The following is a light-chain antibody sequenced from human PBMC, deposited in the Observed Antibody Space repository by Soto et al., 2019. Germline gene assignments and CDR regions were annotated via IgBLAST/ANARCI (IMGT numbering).Light chain of an antibody. CDR1: FSDIGKNA. Sequence: QSVLTQPPSVSGAPRQRVTISCSGSFSDIGKNAVSWYQLLPGKAPRLLIYYNNLLPSGVSDRFSGSKSGASASLVISRLQSEDEAEYYCATWNDTLRGYVFGPGTKLTVL. CDR2: YNN. CDR3: ATWNDTLRGYV. V-gene: IGLV1-36*01. J-gene: IGLJ1*01.